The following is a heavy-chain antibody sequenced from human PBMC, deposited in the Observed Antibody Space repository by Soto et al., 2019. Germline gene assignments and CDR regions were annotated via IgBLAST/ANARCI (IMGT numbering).Heavy chain of an antibody. D-gene: IGHD6-13*01. J-gene: IGHJ5*02. CDR2: IWYDGSNK. Sequence: QHWCSLRLSCAACRVTFSSYGMHWFRQAPGKGLEWVAVIWYDGSNKYYADSVKGRFTISRDNSKNTLYLQMNSLRAEDTAVYYCARDSSLALPGIAADGWFDPWGQGTLVTVSS. V-gene: IGHV3-33*01. CDR1: RVTFSSYG. CDR3: ARDSSLALPGIAADGWFDP.